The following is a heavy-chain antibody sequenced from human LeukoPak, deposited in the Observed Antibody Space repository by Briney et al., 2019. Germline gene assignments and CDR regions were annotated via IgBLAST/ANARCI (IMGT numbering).Heavy chain of an antibody. D-gene: IGHD6-13*01. J-gene: IGHJ4*02. CDR3: ARRSSSWETPIDY. V-gene: IGHV4-34*01. CDR1: GGSFSGYY. Sequence: SETLSLTRAVYGGSFSGYYWSWIRQPPGKGLEWIGEINHSGSTNYIPSLKSRVTISVDTSKNQFSLKLSSVTAADTAVYYCARRSSSWETPIDYWGQGTLVTVSS. CDR2: INHSGST.